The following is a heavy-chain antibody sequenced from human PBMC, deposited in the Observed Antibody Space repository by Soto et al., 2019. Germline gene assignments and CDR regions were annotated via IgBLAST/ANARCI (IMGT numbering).Heavy chain of an antibody. CDR3: ARVGGDDFGDSGGFDY. D-gene: IGHD4-17*01. V-gene: IGHV4-59*01. Sequence: QVQLQESGPGLVKPSETLSLTCTVSGGSIRDYFWTWIRQPQGKGLEWIGYIYYSGRTNYNPSLKSRVSISVDTSKNHFSLQLRSVTAADTAVYYCARVGGDDFGDSGGFDYWGQGTLVTVSS. J-gene: IGHJ4*02. CDR1: GGSIRDYF. CDR2: IYYSGRT.